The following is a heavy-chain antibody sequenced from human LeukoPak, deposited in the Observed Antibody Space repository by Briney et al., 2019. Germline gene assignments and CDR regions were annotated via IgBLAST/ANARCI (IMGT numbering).Heavy chain of an antibody. D-gene: IGHD6-19*01. CDR2: MYTSGST. Sequence: PSETLSLTCTVSGGSISSYYWTWIRQSAGKGLEWIGRMYTSGSTKYSPSFESRVTMSGDASKNQFSLRLNSVNAADTAIYYCARIYSRGWSLDYWGPGTLVTVSS. CDR3: ARIYSRGWSLDY. J-gene: IGHJ4*02. CDR1: GGSISSYY. V-gene: IGHV4-4*07.